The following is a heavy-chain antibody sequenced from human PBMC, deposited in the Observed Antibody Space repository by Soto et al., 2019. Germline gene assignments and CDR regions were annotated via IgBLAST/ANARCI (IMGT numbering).Heavy chain of an antibody. D-gene: IGHD5-18*01. J-gene: IGHJ4*02. V-gene: IGHV1-69*02. CDR2: IIPMLGIA. CDR3: ANRGYSYGFVIY. CDR1: GGTFSSYT. Sequence: QVQLVQSGAEVKKPGSSVKVSCKASGGTFSSYTFSWVRQAPGQGLEWMGRIIPMLGIATYAQKFQGRVTIXAXXSTSTAYMELSSLRSEDTAVYYCANRGYSYGFVIYWGQGTLVTVSS.